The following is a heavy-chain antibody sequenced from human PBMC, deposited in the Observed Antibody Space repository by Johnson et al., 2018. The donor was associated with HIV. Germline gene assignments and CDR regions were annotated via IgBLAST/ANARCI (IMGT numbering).Heavy chain of an antibody. CDR3: ARDYYDSSGYHHAFDI. CDR1: GFTFTSYD. CDR2: IGTAGDT. D-gene: IGHD3-22*01. V-gene: IGHV3-13*01. Sequence: VQLVESGGGLVQPGGSLRLSCAASGFTFTSYDMHWVRQATGEGLDWISAIGTAGDTLYPGSVKGRFTISRDNSKNTVYLQMNSLRAEDTAVYYCARDYYDSSGYHHAFDIWGQGTMVTVSS. J-gene: IGHJ3*02.